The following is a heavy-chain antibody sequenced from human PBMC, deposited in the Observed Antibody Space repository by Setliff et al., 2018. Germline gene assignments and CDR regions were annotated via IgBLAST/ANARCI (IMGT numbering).Heavy chain of an antibody. CDR3: ASTDWGWGYYFDY. CDR1: GGSISSGPYY. CDR2: LYSSGST. V-gene: IGHV4-61*02. Sequence: PSDTLSLTCTVSGGSISSGPYYWNWFRQPAGKGLEWIGRLYSSGSTNYNPSLKSRVTISVDTSKNQFSLKLSSVTAADTAVYYCASTDWGWGYYFDYWGQGTLVTVSS. J-gene: IGHJ4*02. D-gene: IGHD7-27*01.